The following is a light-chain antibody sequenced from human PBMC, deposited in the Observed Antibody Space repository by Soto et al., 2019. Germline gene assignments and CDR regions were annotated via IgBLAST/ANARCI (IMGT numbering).Light chain of an antibody. CDR2: AAS. J-gene: IGKJ1*01. CDR1: QGIIDY. CDR3: QKYNSSPRT. Sequence: DIQMTQSPSSLSASVGDRVTITCRASQGIIDYLAWYQQIPGKAPKLLIYAASTLQSGVPSRFSGSGAGTDFTLTISSLQPEDVATYYCQKYNSSPRTFGQGTKVEIK. V-gene: IGKV1-27*01.